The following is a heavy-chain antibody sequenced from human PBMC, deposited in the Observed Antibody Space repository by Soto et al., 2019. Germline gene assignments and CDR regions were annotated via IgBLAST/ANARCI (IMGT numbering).Heavy chain of an antibody. CDR2: ISGSGSTT. CDR3: AKDAKYSSSWYYFDC. D-gene: IGHD6-13*01. V-gene: IGHV3-23*01. Sequence: EVQLLESGGGLVQPGGSLRLSCAASGFIFSSFAMSWVRQAPVKGLELVSVISGSGSTTDFADSERRRFTISRDHSKKVVYLQMNSLRAEDTAVYCCAKDAKYSSSWYYFDCWGQVTLVTVSS. CDR1: GFIFSSFA. J-gene: IGHJ4*02.